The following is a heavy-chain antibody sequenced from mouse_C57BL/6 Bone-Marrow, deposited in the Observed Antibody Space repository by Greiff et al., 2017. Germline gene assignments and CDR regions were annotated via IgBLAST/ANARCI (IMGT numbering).Heavy chain of an antibody. D-gene: IGHD2-14*01. V-gene: IGHV3-6*01. CDR1: GYSITSGYY. CDR3: AREGLLVRWGSYWYFDV. Sequence: EVQLQQSGPGLVKPSQSLSLTCSVTGYSITSGYYWNWIRQFPGNKLEWMGYISYDGSNNYNPSLKNRISITRDTSKNQFFLKLNSVTTEDTATYYCAREGLLVRWGSYWYFDVWGTGTTVTVSS. J-gene: IGHJ1*03. CDR2: ISYDGSN.